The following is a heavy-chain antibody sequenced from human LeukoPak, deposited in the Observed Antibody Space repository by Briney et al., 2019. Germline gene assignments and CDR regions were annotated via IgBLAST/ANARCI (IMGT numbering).Heavy chain of an antibody. Sequence: SETPSLTCTVSGGSISGSSYYWDWIRQPPGKGLEWIGSIYYSGCAYYNPSLKSRVTISIDTSKNQFSLKLSSVTAADTAVYYCARHFSAYDIVYYGLDVWGQGTTVTVSS. V-gene: IGHV4-39*01. CDR2: IYYSGCA. CDR1: GGSISGSSYY. CDR3: ARHFSAYDIVYYGLDV. J-gene: IGHJ6*02. D-gene: IGHD2-15*01.